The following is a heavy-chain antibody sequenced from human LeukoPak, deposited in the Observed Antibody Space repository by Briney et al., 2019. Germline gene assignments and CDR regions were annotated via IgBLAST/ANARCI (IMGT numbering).Heavy chain of an antibody. CDR1: GFTLSSYW. CDR2: IKQDGSEK. Sequence: GSLRLSCAASGFTLSSYWMSWVRQAPGQGLEWVANIKQDGSEKYYVDSVKGRFTISRDNAKNSLYLQMNSLRAEDTAVYYCARDRSYDSSGYYQGRYYYGMDVWGQGTTVTVSS. D-gene: IGHD3-22*01. V-gene: IGHV3-7*01. CDR3: ARDRSYDSSGYYQGRYYYGMDV. J-gene: IGHJ6*02.